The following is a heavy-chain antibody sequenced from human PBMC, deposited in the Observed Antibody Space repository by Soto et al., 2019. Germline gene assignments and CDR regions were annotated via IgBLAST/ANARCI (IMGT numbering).Heavy chain of an antibody. V-gene: IGHV1-8*01. Sequence: ASVKVSCKASGYTFTSYDINWVRQATGQGLEWMGWMNPNSGNTGYAQKFQGRVTMTRNTSISTAYMELSSLRSEDTAVYYCARGEHYDILTGYFSGYYYGMDVWGQGTTVTVSS. CDR2: MNPNSGNT. CDR1: GYTFTSYD. CDR3: ARGEHYDILTGYFSGYYYGMDV. D-gene: IGHD3-9*01. J-gene: IGHJ6*02.